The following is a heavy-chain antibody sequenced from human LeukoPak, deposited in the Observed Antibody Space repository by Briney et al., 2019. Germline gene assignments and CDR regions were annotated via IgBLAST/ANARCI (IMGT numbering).Heavy chain of an antibody. CDR3: ARCTTGKTFGSLREIKKSREIDF. V-gene: IGHV3-11*04. J-gene: IGHJ4*02. CDR2: ISSSGSTI. D-gene: IGHD1-1*01. Sequence: GGFLRLSCAASGFTFSDYYMSWIRQAPGKGLEWVSYISSSGSTIYYADSVKGRFTISRDNAKNSLFLQMDSLRGEDTAVYYCARCTTGKTFGSLREIKKSREIDFWGQGTLVTVSS. CDR1: GFTFSDYY.